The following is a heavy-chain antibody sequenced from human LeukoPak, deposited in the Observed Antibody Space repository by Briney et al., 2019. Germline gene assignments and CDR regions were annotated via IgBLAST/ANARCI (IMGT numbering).Heavy chain of an antibody. V-gene: IGHV4-39*01. CDR1: GGSISSSSYY. J-gene: IGHJ5*02. CDR2: IYYSGST. D-gene: IGHD6-13*01. Sequence: SETLSLTCTVSGGSISSSSYYWGWIRQPPGKGLERIGSIYYSGSTYYNPSLKSRVTISVDTSKNQFSLKLSSVTAADTAVYYCARHRSAAGTNNWFDPWGQGTLVTVSS. CDR3: ARHRSAAGTNNWFDP.